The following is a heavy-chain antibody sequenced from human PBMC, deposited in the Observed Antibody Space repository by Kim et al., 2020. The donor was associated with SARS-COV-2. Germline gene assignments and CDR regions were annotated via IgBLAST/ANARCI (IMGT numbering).Heavy chain of an antibody. CDR2: IYYSGST. Sequence: SETLSLTCTVSGGSISSSSYYWGWIRQPPGKGLEWIGSIYYSGSTYYNPSLKSRVTISVDTSKNQFSLKLSSVTAADTAVYYCAREPPGTAEDDYYYGM. J-gene: IGHJ6*01. V-gene: IGHV4-39*07. CDR1: GGSISSSSYY. CDR3: AREPPGTAEDDYYYGM. D-gene: IGHD3-10*01.